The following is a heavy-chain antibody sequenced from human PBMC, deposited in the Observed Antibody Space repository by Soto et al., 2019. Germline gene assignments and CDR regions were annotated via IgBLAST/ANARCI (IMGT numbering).Heavy chain of an antibody. CDR2: ISSSSSTI. V-gene: IGHV3-48*02. Sequence: EVQLVESGGGVVQPGGSLRLSCAASGFTFSSDSMNWVRQAPGTGLEWVSYISSSSSTIYYADSVKGRFTISRDNAKNSLDLQMNSLRDNDTAVDYCARTLGDYYESSGADYWGQGTLVTVSS. D-gene: IGHD3-22*01. J-gene: IGHJ4*02. CDR1: GFTFSSDS. CDR3: ARTLGDYYESSGADY.